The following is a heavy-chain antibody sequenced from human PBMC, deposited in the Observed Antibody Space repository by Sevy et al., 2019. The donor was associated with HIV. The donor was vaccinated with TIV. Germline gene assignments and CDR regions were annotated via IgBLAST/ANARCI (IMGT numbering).Heavy chain of an antibody. J-gene: IGHJ5*02. D-gene: IGHD2-15*01. CDR2: ISGSGGST. CDR1: GFTFSSYA. Sequence: GGSLRLSCAASGFTFSSYAMSWVRQAPGKGLEWVSSISGSGGSTYYADSVKGRFTISRDNSKNTLYLQMNSLRAEDTAVYYCAKDRVAATSVNWFDPWGQRTLVTVSS. CDR3: AKDRVAATSVNWFDP. V-gene: IGHV3-23*01.